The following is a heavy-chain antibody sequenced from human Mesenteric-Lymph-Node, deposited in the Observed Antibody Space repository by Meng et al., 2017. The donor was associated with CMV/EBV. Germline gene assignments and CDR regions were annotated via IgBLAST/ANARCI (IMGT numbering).Heavy chain of an antibody. V-gene: IGHV4-31*03. CDR3: ARAKLGLYHFDN. J-gene: IGHJ4*02. CDR2: IFYGGSA. D-gene: IGHD7-27*01. CDR1: YGSISSGGYY. Sequence: CTVTYGSISSGGYYWSWIRQRPVQGLEWIAYIFYGGSAYYKPSLKSRVTIALDTSKNQVSLKLDSVTAADTAVYYCARAKLGLYHFDNWGQGTLVTVSS.